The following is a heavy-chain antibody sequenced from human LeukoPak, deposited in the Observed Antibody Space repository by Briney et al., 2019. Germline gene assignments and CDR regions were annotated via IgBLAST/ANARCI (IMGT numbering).Heavy chain of an antibody. CDR1: GDSISNYY. V-gene: IGHV4-59*12. D-gene: IGHD2-15*01. J-gene: IGHJ4*02. CDR3: AREVAHFDY. CDR2: LFYSGST. Sequence: SETLSLTCTVSGDSISNYYWTWIRQPPGKGLEWIGYLFYSGSTNYNPSLKSRVTISVDTSKNQFSLKLSSVTAADTAVYYCAREVAHFDYWGQGTLVTVSS.